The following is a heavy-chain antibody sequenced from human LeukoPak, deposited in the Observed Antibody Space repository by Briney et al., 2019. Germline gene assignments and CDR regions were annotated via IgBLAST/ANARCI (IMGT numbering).Heavy chain of an antibody. CDR2: IWYDGSNK. CDR1: GFTFSSYG. D-gene: IGHD3-3*01. Sequence: GGSLRLSCAASGFTFSSYGMHWVRQAPGKGLEWVAVIWYDGSNKYYADSVKGRFTISRDNSKNTLYLQMNSLRAEDTAVYYCARDNIPRGVVTRSPDYWGQGTLVTVSS. J-gene: IGHJ4*02. V-gene: IGHV3-33*01. CDR3: ARDNIPRGVVTRSPDY.